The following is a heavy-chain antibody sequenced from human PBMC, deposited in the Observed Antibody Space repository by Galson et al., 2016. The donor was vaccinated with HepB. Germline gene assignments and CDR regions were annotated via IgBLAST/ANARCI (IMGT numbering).Heavy chain of an antibody. CDR2: TYYRSKWYN. CDR1: GDSISSNSAT. Sequence: CAISGDSISSNSATWNWIRQSPSRGLEWLGRTYYRSKWYNDYAVSVKSRITINLDTSKNQFSLQLNSVTPEDTAVYYCARLDAGGLYFGMDVWGQGTTVIVSS. D-gene: IGHD2-2*02. CDR3: ARLDAGGLYFGMDV. V-gene: IGHV6-1*01. J-gene: IGHJ6*02.